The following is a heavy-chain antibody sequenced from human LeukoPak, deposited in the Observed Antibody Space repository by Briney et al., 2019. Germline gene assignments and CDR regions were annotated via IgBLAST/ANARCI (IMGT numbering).Heavy chain of an antibody. V-gene: IGHV4-34*01. D-gene: IGHD3-22*01. CDR2: INHSGST. CDR3: ALVNSSSGRFDY. J-gene: IGHJ4*02. CDR1: GGSFSGYY. Sequence: PSETLSLTCAVYGGSFSGYYWSWIRQPPGKGLEWIGEINHSGSTNYNPSLKSRVTISVDTSKNQFSLKLSSVTAADTAVYYCALVNSSSGRFDYWGQGTLVTVSS.